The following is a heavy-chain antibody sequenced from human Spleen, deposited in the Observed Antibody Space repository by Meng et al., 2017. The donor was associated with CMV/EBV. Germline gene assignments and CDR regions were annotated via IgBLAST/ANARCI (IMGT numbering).Heavy chain of an antibody. Sequence: GESLKISCEASGFTFSGFAMNWVRQAPGKGLEWVSIISDRGETTYYTDSVKGRFTISRDNSKNTVFLQMNSLRAEDTAMYYCAKAITMEVVAHVDFDYWGQGTLVTVSS. CDR1: GFTFSGFA. J-gene: IGHJ4*02. D-gene: IGHD3-22*01. CDR3: AKAITMEVVAHVDFDY. V-gene: IGHV3-23*01. CDR2: ISDRGETT.